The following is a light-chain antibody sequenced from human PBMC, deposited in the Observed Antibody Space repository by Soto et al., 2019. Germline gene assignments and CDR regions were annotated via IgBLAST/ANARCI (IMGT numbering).Light chain of an antibody. J-gene: IGKJ2*01. CDR2: AAS. CDR1: QGISSF. V-gene: IGKV1-9*01. Sequence: DIQLTQSPSFLSAAVGDRVTLTCRASQGISSFLAWYQQKPGKAPKLLISAASTLQSGVPSRLSGSGSWTEFTLTISSLQTEDFATYYCPHLNTHPYTFGQGTKLEIK. CDR3: PHLNTHPYT.